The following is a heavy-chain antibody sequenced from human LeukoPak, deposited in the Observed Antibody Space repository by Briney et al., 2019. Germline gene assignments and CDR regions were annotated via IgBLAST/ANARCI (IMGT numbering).Heavy chain of an antibody. V-gene: IGHV3-23*01. J-gene: IGHJ4*02. CDR1: GFTFSSYA. Sequence: GGSLRLSCAASGFTFSSYAMSWVRQAPGKGLEWVSAISGSGGSTYYADSVKGRFTISRDNPKNTLYLQMNSLRAEDTAVYYCAKDHRWPQWKRRYFDYWGQGTLVTVSS. D-gene: IGHD5-24*01. CDR2: ISGSGGST. CDR3: AKDHRWPQWKRRYFDY.